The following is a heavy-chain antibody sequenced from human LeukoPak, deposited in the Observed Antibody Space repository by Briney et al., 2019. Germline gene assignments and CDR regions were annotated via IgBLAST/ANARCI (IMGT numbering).Heavy chain of an antibody. CDR2: IIPMVGIA. D-gene: IGHD3-9*01. V-gene: IGHV1-69*04. CDR1: GGTLSSYG. Sequence: GASVKVSCKASGGTLSSYGISWVRQAPGHGLEWMGRIIPMVGIANYAQKIQGRVTITADKSTSTAYMELSSLRSEDTAVYYCARGHGSSNYDILTGSDHYYGMDVWGQGTTVTVSS. J-gene: IGHJ6*02. CDR3: ARGHGSSNYDILTGSDHYYGMDV.